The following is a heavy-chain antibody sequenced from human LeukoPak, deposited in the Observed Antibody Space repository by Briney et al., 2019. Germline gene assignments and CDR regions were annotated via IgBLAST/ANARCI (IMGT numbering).Heavy chain of an antibody. CDR1: GFTLSSYS. V-gene: IGHV3-21*01. Sequence: GGSLRLSCAASGFTLSSYSTNWVRQAPGKGLEWVSSISSSSSYIYYADSVKGRFTISRDNAKNSLYLQMNSLRAEDTAVYYCARDQWLVHPEGVDYYYGMDVWGQGTTVTVSS. J-gene: IGHJ6*02. CDR2: ISSSSSYI. D-gene: IGHD6-19*01. CDR3: ARDQWLVHPEGVDYYYGMDV.